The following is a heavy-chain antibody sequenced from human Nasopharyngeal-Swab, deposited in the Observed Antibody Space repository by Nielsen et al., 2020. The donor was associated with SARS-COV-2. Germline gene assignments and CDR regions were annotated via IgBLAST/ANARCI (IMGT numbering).Heavy chain of an antibody. CDR2: IYYSGST. J-gene: IGHJ3*02. D-gene: IGHD3-22*01. CDR3: AREPDTMIAVSPDAFDI. Sequence: SETLSLTCTVSGGSISSSSYYWSWIRQPPGKGLEWIGYIYYSGSTNYNPSLKSRVTISVDTSKNQFSLKLSSVTAADTAVYYCAREPDTMIAVSPDAFDIWGQGTMVTVSS. CDR1: GGSISSSSYY. V-gene: IGHV4-61*01.